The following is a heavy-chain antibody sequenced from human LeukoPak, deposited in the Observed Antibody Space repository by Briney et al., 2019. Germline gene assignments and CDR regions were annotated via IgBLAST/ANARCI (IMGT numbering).Heavy chain of an antibody. J-gene: IGHJ4*02. CDR1: GGSISSYY. CDR2: IYYSGST. Sequence: PSETLSLTCSVSGGSISSYYWSWIRQPPGKGLEWIGYIYYSGSTSYNPSLKNRVTLSIDMSKNQFSLRLTSVTAADTAVYYCARDGSSGWVDYWGQGTLVTVSS. CDR3: ARDGSSGWVDY. V-gene: IGHV4-59*01. D-gene: IGHD6-13*01.